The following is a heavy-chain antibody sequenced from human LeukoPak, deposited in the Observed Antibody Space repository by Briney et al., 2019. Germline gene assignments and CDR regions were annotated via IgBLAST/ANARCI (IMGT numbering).Heavy chain of an antibody. CDR3: ARVGSGSPFDY. V-gene: IGHV3-74*01. J-gene: IGHJ4*02. CDR2: INNDGSST. CDR1: VFTFSSFW. Sequence: PGGSLRLSCGASVFTFSSFWMHWVRQAPGKGLVWVSRINNDGSSTNYADSVKGRFTISRDNAKNTLYLQMNSLRAEDTAVYYCARVGSGSPFDYWGQGTLVTVSS. D-gene: IGHD3-10*01.